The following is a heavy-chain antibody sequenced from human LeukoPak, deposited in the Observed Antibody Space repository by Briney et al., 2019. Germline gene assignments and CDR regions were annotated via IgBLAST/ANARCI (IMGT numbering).Heavy chain of an antibody. CDR1: GDTFSTFS. CDR3: AGRPGRG. Sequence: AASVKVSCKGFGDTFSTFSISWVRQAPGQGLEWMGRIIPINGIVNYAQKFQGRVTITADKSTSTAFMELSTLTSDDTAIYYCAGRPGRGWGQGTLVTVSS. J-gene: IGHJ4*02. D-gene: IGHD1-26*01. CDR2: IIPINGIV. V-gene: IGHV1-69*02.